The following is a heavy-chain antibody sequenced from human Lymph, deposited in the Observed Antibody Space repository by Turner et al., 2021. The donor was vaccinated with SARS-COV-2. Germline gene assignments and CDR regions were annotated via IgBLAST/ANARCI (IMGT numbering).Heavy chain of an antibody. J-gene: IGHJ6*02. D-gene: IGHD7-27*01. CDR3: ARERGSISGAVRGMDV. CDR1: VGTFSSYA. Sequence: QVQLVQSGAEVKKPGSPVKVSCKASVGTFSSYAINWVRQAPGQGLEWMGSIIPIFGIESAAQKFQGRVTITAAESTSTAYMELSSLRSEDTAVYYCARERGSISGAVRGMDVWGQGTTVTVSS. CDR2: IIPIFGIE. V-gene: IGHV1-69*18.